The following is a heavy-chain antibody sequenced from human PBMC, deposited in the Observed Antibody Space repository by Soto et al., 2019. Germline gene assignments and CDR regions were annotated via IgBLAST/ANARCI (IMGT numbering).Heavy chain of an antibody. J-gene: IGHJ5*02. CDR1: GYTFTGYY. CDR3: ARAGIAARPWFDP. V-gene: IGHV1-2*02. Sequence: ASVKVSCKASGYTFTGYYMHWVRQAPGQGLEWMGWINPNSGGTNYAQKFQGRVTMTRDTSISTAYMELSRLRSDDTAVYYCARAGIAARPWFDPWGRGTLVTVSS. CDR2: INPNSGGT. D-gene: IGHD6-13*01.